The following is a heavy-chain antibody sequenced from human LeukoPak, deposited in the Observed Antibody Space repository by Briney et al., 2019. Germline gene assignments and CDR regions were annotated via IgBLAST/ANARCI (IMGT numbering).Heavy chain of an antibody. CDR3: ARLTTVTRPPRL. J-gene: IGHJ4*02. CDR1: GYSISSGYY. CDR2: IYYSGST. V-gene: IGHV4-61*01. D-gene: IGHD4-11*01. Sequence: SETLSLTCTVSGYSISSGYYWSWIRQPPGKGLEWIGYIYYSGSTNYNPSLKSRVTISVDTSKNQFSLKLSSVTAADTAVYYCARLTTVTRPPRLWGQGTLVTVSS.